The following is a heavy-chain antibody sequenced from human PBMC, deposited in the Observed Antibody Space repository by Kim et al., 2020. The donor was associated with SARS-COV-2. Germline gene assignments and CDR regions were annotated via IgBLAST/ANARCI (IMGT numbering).Heavy chain of an antibody. J-gene: IGHJ6*03. Sequence: SETLSLTCTVSGGSITGYYWSWIRQPPGKGLEWIGYIYYSGNTRYNPSLQSRVTISVDTSNNQFSLRLTSVTAADSAVYYCARFEGVKASEYYYYYIDVWGKGTTVTVSS. CDR1: GGSITGYY. V-gene: IGHV4-59*01. CDR2: IYYSGNT. CDR3: ARFEGVKASEYYYYYIDV. D-gene: IGHD3-16*01.